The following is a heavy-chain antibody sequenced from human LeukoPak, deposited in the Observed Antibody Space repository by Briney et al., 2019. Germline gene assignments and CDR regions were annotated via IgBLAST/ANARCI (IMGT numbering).Heavy chain of an antibody. CDR2: IWYDGSKK. J-gene: IGHJ4*02. Sequence: PGGSLRLSCAASGFTFSRYGLHWVRQAPGEGLQWVAIIWYDGSKKYYADSVKGRFTISRDNSKRTFYLQMNSLRAEDTAVYYCARAGDSSTYYPDYWGQGTLVTVST. D-gene: IGHD3-22*01. CDR3: ARAGDSSTYYPDY. CDR1: GFTFSRYG. V-gene: IGHV3-33*01.